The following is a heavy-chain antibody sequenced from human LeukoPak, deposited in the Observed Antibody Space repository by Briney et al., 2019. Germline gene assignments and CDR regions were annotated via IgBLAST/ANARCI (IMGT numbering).Heavy chain of an antibody. CDR2: ISAYNGNT. D-gene: IGHD6-13*01. V-gene: IGHV1-18*01. CDR3: ARALVSTTDNDAFDI. CDR1: GYTFTSYG. Sequence: ASVKVSCKASGYTFTSYGISWVRQAPGQGLEWMGWISAYNGNTNYAQKFQGRVTMTRDTSTSTVYMELSSLRSEDTAVYYCARALVSTTDNDAFDIWGQGTMVTVSS. J-gene: IGHJ3*02.